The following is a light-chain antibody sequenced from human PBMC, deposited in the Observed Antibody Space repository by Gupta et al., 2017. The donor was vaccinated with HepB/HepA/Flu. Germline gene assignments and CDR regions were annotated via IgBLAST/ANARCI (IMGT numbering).Light chain of an antibody. CDR3: AVWDDSLNVPV. CDR1: SSNFGINT. V-gene: IGLV1-44*01. J-gene: IGLJ2*01. CDR2: SNT. Sequence: SVLTKTPSASGTPGKRVTISCSGSSSNFGINTVNWYRQTPGTAPKLLIHSNTRLSPGVPYRFSGSKSGTSASLTISGLQSEDEADYYCAVWDDSLNVPVFGGGTKLTVL.